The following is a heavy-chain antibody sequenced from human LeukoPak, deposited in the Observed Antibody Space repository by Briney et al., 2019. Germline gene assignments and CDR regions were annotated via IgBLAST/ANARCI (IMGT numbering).Heavy chain of an antibody. Sequence: RSLRLSCAASGFTFSSYAMHWVRQAPGKGLEWVAVISYDGSNKYYADSVKGRFTISRDNSKNTLYLQMNSLRAEDTAVYYCAREVSGDGGYFDYWGQGTLVTVSS. D-gene: IGHD2/OR15-2a*01. CDR3: AREVSGDGGYFDY. CDR1: GFTFSSYA. J-gene: IGHJ4*02. CDR2: ISYDGSNK. V-gene: IGHV3-30*04.